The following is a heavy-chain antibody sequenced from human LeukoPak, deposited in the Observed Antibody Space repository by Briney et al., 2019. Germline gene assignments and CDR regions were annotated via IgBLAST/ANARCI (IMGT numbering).Heavy chain of an antibody. Sequence: GASVKVSCKASGYIFTSYALHWVRQAPGQRPEWMGWINAGKGNTKYSQKFQGRVTITRDTSASTAYMEVSSLRSEDTAVYHCARSQGVFYGGSSGAFDIWGQGTVVTVSS. CDR1: GYIFTSYA. CDR3: ARSQGVFYGGSSGAFDI. J-gene: IGHJ3*02. CDR2: INAGKGNT. V-gene: IGHV1-3*01. D-gene: IGHD2-15*01.